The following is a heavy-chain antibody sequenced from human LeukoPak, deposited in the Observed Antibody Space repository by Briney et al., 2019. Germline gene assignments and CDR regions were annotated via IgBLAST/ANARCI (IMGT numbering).Heavy chain of an antibody. V-gene: IGHV1-46*01. J-gene: IGHJ4*02. Sequence: ASVKVSCKASGYTFSNYYMNWVRQAPGQGLEWMGIINPSSGSTNYAQKFQGRVTMTRDTSTRIVYMELSSLRPEDTAVYYCARRGTTVVTISYYFDYWGPGTLVTVSP. D-gene: IGHD4-23*01. CDR3: ARRGTTVVTISYYFDY. CDR2: INPSSGST. CDR1: GYTFSNYY.